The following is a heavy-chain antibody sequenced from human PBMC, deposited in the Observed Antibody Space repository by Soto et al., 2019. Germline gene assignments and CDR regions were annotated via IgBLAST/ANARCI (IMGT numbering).Heavy chain of an antibody. Sequence: QITLNESGPTQVKPRQTLTLTCTFSGFSLTTSGVGVGWIRQSPGKSPEWLVLIYLDDDKRYSPSLKSRLTITKDTSKNQVVLTMADLDPADTATYYCAHRVLRTVFGLVTTTAIYFDFWGQGTPVAVSS. CDR1: GFSLTTSGVG. CDR2: IYLDDDK. V-gene: IGHV2-5*02. D-gene: IGHD3-3*01. J-gene: IGHJ4*02. CDR3: AHRVLRTVFGLVTTTAIYFDF.